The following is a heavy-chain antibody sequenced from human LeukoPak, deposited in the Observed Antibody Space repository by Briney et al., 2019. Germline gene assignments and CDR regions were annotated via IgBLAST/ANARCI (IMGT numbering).Heavy chain of an antibody. CDR2: NSYSGST. D-gene: IGHD2-2*03. CDR3: ARWMGHFDF. V-gene: IGHV4-59*08. Sequence: SETLSLTCTVSGGXISSYHWTWIRQPPGKGLEWIGHNSYSGSTNYNPSLKSRVTISVDMSKNQFSLRLRSVTAADTAVYYCARWMGHFDFWGQGTLVTVSS. J-gene: IGHJ4*02. CDR1: GGXISSYH.